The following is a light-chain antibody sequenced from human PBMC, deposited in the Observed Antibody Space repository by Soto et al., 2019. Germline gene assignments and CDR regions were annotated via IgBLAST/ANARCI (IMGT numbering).Light chain of an antibody. CDR1: QSVASTY. V-gene: IGKV3-20*01. J-gene: IGKJ5*01. CDR2: GAS. Sequence: EIVLTHSPGTLSLSPGERATLSCWASQSVASTYLGWYQQKPGQAPRLLIYGASSRATGIPDRFSGSGSGTDFTLTISRLEPEDFALYYCQQYAGSPTFGQGTRLEI. CDR3: QQYAGSPT.